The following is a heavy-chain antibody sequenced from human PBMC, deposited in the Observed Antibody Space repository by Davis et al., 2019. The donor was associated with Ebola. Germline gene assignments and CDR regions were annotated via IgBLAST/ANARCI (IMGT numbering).Heavy chain of an antibody. V-gene: IGHV3-23*01. CDR3: AKDTSNVWFDV. D-gene: IGHD6-19*01. CDR1: GFAFSSYV. Sequence: PGGSLRLSCAASGFAFSSYVMSWVRRAPGKGLEWVSTLGLSADTYYADSVKGRFTISRDNSKNTLHLQMNSLRVEDTAIYYCAKDTSNVWFDVWGQGKMVTVSS. J-gene: IGHJ3*01. CDR2: LGLSADT.